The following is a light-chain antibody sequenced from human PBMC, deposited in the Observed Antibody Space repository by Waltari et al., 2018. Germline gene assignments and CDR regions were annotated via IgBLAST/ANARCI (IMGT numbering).Light chain of an antibody. CDR1: NIGTKS. Sequence: SYVLTQPPSVSMAPGKTARITCGGNNIGTKSVHWYQQKPGQAPILVISHDSDRPSGIPERFSGSKSDNTATLTIYRVEAGDEADYYCQVGDSNSDHYVFGTGTKVTVL. J-gene: IGLJ1*01. CDR2: HDS. V-gene: IGLV3-21*04. CDR3: QVGDSNSDHYV.